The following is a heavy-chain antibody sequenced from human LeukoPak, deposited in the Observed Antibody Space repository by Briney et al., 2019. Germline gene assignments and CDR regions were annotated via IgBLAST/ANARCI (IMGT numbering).Heavy chain of an antibody. CDR1: GYTFTSYG. CDR3: ARDRRRQLESPNAFDI. J-gene: IGHJ3*02. V-gene: IGHV1-18*01. D-gene: IGHD1-1*01. Sequence: ASVKVSCKASGYTFTSYGISWVRQAPGQGLEWMGWISAYNGNTNYAQKLQGRVTMTTDTSTSTAYMELRSLRSDDTAVYYCARDRRRQLESPNAFDIWGQGTMVTVSS. CDR2: ISAYNGNT.